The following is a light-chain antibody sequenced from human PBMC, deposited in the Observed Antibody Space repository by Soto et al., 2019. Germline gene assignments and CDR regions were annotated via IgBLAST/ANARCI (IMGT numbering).Light chain of an antibody. CDR3: AAWDDSLSALYV. Sequence: QSVLTHPLSAYGTPGQRGPISCSGSSSHIGSNYVYWYQQLPGTAPKLLIYRNNQRPSGVPDRFSGSKSGTSASLAISGLRSEDEADYYCAAWDDSLSALYVFGTGTKVTVL. V-gene: IGLV1-47*01. CDR1: SSHIGSNY. J-gene: IGLJ1*01. CDR2: RNN.